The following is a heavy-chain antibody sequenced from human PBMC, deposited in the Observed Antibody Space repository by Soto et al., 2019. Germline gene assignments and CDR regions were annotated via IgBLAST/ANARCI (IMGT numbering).Heavy chain of an antibody. J-gene: IGHJ6*02. D-gene: IGHD1-1*01. CDR1: GFTFSSYA. CDR2: ISYDGSNK. Sequence: QVQLVESGGGVVQPGRSLRLSCAASGFTFSSYAMHWVRQAPGKGLEWVAVISYDGSNKYYADSVKGRFTISRDNSKKTLYLQMNSLSAEDTAVYYCARDRLRYNWNDFPYYYYGMDVLGPGTTVTVSS. V-gene: IGHV3-30-3*01. CDR3: ARDRLRYNWNDFPYYYYGMDV.